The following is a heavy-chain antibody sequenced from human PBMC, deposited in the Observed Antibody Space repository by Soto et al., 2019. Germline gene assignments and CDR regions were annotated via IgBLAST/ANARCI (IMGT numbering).Heavy chain of an antibody. CDR2: INHSGST. V-gene: IGHV4-34*01. CDR3: ARYDYGDHRRYDWFDP. D-gene: IGHD4-17*01. CDR1: GGSFSGYY. Sequence: SETLSLTCAVYGGSFSGYYWSWIRQPPGKGLEWIGEINHSGSTNYNPSLKSRVTISVDTSKNQFSLKLSSVTAADTAVYYCARYDYGDHRRYDWFDPWDQGTLVAVS. J-gene: IGHJ5*02.